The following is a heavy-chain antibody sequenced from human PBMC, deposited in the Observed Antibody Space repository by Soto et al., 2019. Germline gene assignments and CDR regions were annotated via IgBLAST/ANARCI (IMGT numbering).Heavy chain of an antibody. Sequence: GSLRLSCAASGFTFSDYYMSWIRQAPGKGLEWVSYISSSSSYTNYADSVKGRFTISRDNAKNSLYLHMNSLRAEDTAVYYCARVGYYYDSSGYYGPLGYYFDYWGQGTLVTVSS. CDR3: ARVGYYYDSSGYYGPLGYYFDY. CDR1: GFTFSDYY. D-gene: IGHD3-22*01. J-gene: IGHJ4*02. CDR2: ISSSSSYT. V-gene: IGHV3-11*06.